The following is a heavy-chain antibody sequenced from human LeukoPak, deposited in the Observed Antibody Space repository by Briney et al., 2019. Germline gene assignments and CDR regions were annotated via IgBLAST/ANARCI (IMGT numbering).Heavy chain of an antibody. CDR2: IKKTGSET. Sequence: GGSLRLSCEASKFIFSNYWMSWVRQAPGKGLEWVAYIKKTGSETYYVDSVKGRFTITRDNARNSVFLQMNSLRAEDTAVYYCAKDGGRYCSSTSCYSPLSWWGQGTLVTVSS. J-gene: IGHJ4*02. CDR1: KFIFSNYW. CDR3: AKDGGRYCSSTSCYSPLSW. D-gene: IGHD2-2*01. V-gene: IGHV3-7*01.